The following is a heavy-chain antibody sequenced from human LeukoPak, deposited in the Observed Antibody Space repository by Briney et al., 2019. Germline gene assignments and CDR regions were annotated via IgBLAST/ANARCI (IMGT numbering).Heavy chain of an antibody. Sequence: PSETLSLTCTVSGGSISSYYWSWIRQPPGKGLEWIGYIYYSGSTNYNPSLKSRVTISVDTSKSQFSLKLSSVTAADTAVYYCARAVATIEIWFDPWGQGTLVTVSS. J-gene: IGHJ5*02. CDR2: IYYSGST. D-gene: IGHD1-26*01. V-gene: IGHV4-59*01. CDR1: GGSISSYY. CDR3: ARAVATIEIWFDP.